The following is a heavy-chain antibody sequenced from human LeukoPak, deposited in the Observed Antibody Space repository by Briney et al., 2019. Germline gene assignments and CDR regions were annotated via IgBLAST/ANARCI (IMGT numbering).Heavy chain of an antibody. D-gene: IGHD3-10*01. CDR2: IYHSGST. Sequence: ASETLSLTCAVSGYSISSGYYWGWIRQPPGKGLEWIGSIYHSGSTYYNPSLKSRVTISVDTSKNQFSLKLSSVTAADTAVYYCARGYYYGSGGRFDPWGQGTLVTASS. V-gene: IGHV4-38-2*01. CDR1: GYSISSGYY. J-gene: IGHJ5*02. CDR3: ARGYYYGSGGRFDP.